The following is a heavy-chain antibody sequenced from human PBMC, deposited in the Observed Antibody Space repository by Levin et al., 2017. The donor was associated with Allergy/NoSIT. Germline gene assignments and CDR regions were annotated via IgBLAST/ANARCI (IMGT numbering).Heavy chain of an antibody. D-gene: IGHD2-2*01. CDR3: TKGHYSGVYQ. CDR2: IYSDGST. V-gene: IGHV3-53*01. J-gene: IGHJ4*02. Sequence: GGSLRLSCAASGFSVSNHYMTWVRQGPGKGLECVSVIYSDGSTYYADSVRGRFTISRDSFRNTLSLQMNSLRDDDTAVYYCTKGHYSGVYQWGQGTLVTVYS. CDR1: GFSVSNHY.